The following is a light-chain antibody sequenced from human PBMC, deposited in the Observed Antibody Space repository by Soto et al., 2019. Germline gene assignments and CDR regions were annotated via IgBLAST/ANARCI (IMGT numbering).Light chain of an antibody. V-gene: IGKV3-15*01. Sequence: EIVLTQSPATLSVSPGDSATLSCRASQSVCPNLVWYQQRFGQSPRLPIYHVSTRATGVPARFSGSGSETEFTLTISSLQPEDFAIYYCQQYDNWLTFGGGTKVDIK. J-gene: IGKJ4*01. CDR2: HVS. CDR1: QSVCPN. CDR3: QQYDNWLT.